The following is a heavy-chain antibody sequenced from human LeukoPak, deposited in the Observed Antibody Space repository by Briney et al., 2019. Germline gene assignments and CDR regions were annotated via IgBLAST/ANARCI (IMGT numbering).Heavy chain of an antibody. V-gene: IGHV3-21*01. CDR3: ARGKYYGSRSYCYFDY. D-gene: IGHD3-10*01. CDR1: GLTFSSYS. Sequence: GGSLRLSCAASGLTFSSYSMNWVRQAPGKGLEWVSSISISRSYIYYADSVRGRFTISRDNTKNSLYLQMNSLRAEDTAVYYCARGKYYGSRSYCYFDYWGQGTLVTVSS. CDR2: ISISRSYI. J-gene: IGHJ4*02.